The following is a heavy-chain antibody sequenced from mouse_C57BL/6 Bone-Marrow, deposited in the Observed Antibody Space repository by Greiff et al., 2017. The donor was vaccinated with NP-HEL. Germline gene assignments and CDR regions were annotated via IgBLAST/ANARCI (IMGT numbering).Heavy chain of an antibody. CDR1: GYTFTDYY. J-gene: IGHJ2*01. CDR2: IYPGSGNT. D-gene: IGHD1-1*01. V-gene: IGHV1-76*01. Sequence: QVQLQQSGAELVRPGASVKLSCKASGYTFTDYYINWVKQRPGQGLEWIARIYPGSGNTYYNEKFKGKATLTAEKSSSTAYMQLSSLTSEDSAVYFCARRGNYYGSSPYFDYWGQGTTLTVSS. CDR3: ARRGNYYGSSPYFDY.